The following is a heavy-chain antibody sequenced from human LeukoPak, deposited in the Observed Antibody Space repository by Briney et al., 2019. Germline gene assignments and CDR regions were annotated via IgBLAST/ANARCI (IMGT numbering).Heavy chain of an antibody. CDR1: GYTFTGYY. D-gene: IGHD2-2*02. CDR3: ARYQLLYPPLDAFDF. CDR2: INPNSGGT. V-gene: IGHV1-2*02. J-gene: IGHJ3*01. Sequence: ASVKVSCKASGYTFTGYYMHWVRQAPGQGLEWMGWINPNSGGTNYAQKFQGRVTMTRDTSISTAYMELSRLRSDDTAVYYCARYQLLYPPLDAFDFWGQGTMVTDSS.